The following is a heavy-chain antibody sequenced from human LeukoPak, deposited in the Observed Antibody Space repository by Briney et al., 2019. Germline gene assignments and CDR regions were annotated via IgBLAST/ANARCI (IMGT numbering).Heavy chain of an antibody. J-gene: IGHJ4*02. CDR1: GYTLTGYY. D-gene: IGHD6-19*01. CDR2: INPNSGGT. V-gene: IGHV1-2*02. Sequence: ASVKVSCKASGYTLTGYYMHWVRQAPGQGLEWMGWINPNSGGTNYAQKFQGRVTMTRDTSISTAYMELSRLRSDDTAVYYCARPSGPRVPFDYWGQGTLVTVSS. CDR3: ARPSGPRVPFDY.